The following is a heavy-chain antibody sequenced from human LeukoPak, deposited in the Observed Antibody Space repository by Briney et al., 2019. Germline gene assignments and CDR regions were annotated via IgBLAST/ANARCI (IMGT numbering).Heavy chain of an antibody. CDR2: IGIDSGNT. V-gene: IGHV3-48*01. D-gene: IGHD1-1*01. CDR1: GFPFIEYS. Sequence: GGSLRLSCTASGFPFIEYSMNRVRQVPGKGLEWISYIGIDSGNTKYADSVRGRFTISADKAKNSLYLQMNSLRVEDTAVYYCARDHNYAFDNWGQGTLVSVAS. J-gene: IGHJ4*02. CDR3: ARDHNYAFDN.